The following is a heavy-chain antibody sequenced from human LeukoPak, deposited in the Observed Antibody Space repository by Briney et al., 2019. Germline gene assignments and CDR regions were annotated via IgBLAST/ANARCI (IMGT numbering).Heavy chain of an antibody. CDR3: ARDLPQYSSSPSLYYYYYGMDV. V-gene: IGHV3-48*03. D-gene: IGHD6-6*01. J-gene: IGHJ6*02. CDR1: GFTFSSYE. CDR2: ISSSGSTI. Sequence: PGGSLRLSCAASGFTFSSYEMNWVRQAPGKGLEWVSYISSSGSTIYYADSVKGRFTISRDNAKNSLYLQMNSLRAEDTAVYYCARDLPQYSSSPSLYYYYYGMDVWGQGTTVTVSS.